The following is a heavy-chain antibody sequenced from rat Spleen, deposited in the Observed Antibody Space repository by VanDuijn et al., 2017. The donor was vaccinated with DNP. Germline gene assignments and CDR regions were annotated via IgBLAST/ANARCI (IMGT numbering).Heavy chain of an antibody. Sequence: EVQLVESGGALVQPGGSLKLSCAASGFTFSDYYMAWVRQAPTKGLEWVASISTGGGNTYYRDSVKGRFTISRDNTKSTLYLQMDSLRSEDTATYYCARHDGSTDWFAYWGQGTLVTVSS. CDR1: GFTFSDYY. D-gene: IGHD1-12*02. CDR3: ARHDGSTDWFAY. V-gene: IGHV5-25*01. CDR2: ISTGGGNT. J-gene: IGHJ3*01.